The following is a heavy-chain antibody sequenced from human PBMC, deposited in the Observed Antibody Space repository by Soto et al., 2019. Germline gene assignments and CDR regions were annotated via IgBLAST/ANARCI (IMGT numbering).Heavy chain of an antibody. CDR3: ARQGRYDSSGYRYFFDY. CDR2: IYFSGIT. V-gene: IGHV4-39*01. J-gene: IGHJ4*02. D-gene: IGHD3-22*01. Sequence: SETLSLSCNASGGSISSTSYYWGWIRQPPGKGLEWIGSIYFSGITYYNPSLKSRVTISADTSKNQFSLKLSSVTAADTAVYYCARQGRYDSSGYRYFFDYWGQGTLVTVSS. CDR1: GGSISSTSYY.